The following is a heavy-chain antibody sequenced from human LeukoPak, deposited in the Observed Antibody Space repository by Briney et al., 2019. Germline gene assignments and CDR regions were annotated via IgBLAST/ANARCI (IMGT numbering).Heavy chain of an antibody. D-gene: IGHD4-11*01. Sequence: GASVKVSCKASGGTFSTYVISWVRQAPGQGLEWMGGIIPILGTANYAQKFQGRVMITTDESTSTTYMELSSLRSEDTAVYYCARGHDYSNYGSPLYFDYWAREPWSPSPQ. V-gene: IGHV1-69*05. J-gene: IGHJ4*02. CDR3: ARGHDYSNYGSPLYFDY. CDR1: GGTFSTYV. CDR2: IIPILGTA.